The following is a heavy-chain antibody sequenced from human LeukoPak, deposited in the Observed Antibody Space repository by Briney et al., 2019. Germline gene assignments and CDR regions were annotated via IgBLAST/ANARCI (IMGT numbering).Heavy chain of an antibody. V-gene: IGHV3-74*03. CDR3: ARCKSWYSSDDFDI. CDR2: INGDGSNT. CDR1: GFTFSSHW. J-gene: IGHJ3*02. Sequence: PGGSLRLSCVASGFTFSSHWLHWVRQAPGKGLVWVSRINGDGSNTTYADSVKGRFTISRDNAKDNLDLQMNSPRAEDKAVYHCARCKSWYSSDDFDIWGQGTMVTVSS. D-gene: IGHD2-15*01.